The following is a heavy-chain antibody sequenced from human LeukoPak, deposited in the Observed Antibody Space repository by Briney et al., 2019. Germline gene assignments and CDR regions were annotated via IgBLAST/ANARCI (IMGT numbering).Heavy chain of an antibody. CDR3: ARDWTAARPSYGFDY. Sequence: GGSLRLSCAASGFTVSSNYMSWVRQAPGKGLEWVSVIYSGGSTYYADSVKGRFTISRDNSKNTLYLQMNSLRAEDTAVYYCARDWTAARPSYGFDYWGQGTLVTVSS. CDR2: IYSGGST. J-gene: IGHJ4*02. D-gene: IGHD6-6*01. CDR1: GFTVSSNY. V-gene: IGHV3-53*05.